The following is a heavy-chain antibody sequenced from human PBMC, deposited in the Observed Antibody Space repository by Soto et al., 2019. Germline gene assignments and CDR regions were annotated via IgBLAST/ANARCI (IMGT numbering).Heavy chain of an antibody. CDR2: IYWDDDK. Sequence: QITLKESGPTLVKPTQTLTLTCTFSGFSLSTSGVGVGWIRQPPGKALEWLALIYWDDDKRYSPSLKSRLTNTKDTSKNQVVLTMTNMDPVDTATYYCAHRGAPRYDILTGYSFDYWGQGTLVTVSS. CDR1: GFSLSTSGVG. CDR3: AHRGAPRYDILTGYSFDY. J-gene: IGHJ4*02. V-gene: IGHV2-5*02. D-gene: IGHD3-9*01.